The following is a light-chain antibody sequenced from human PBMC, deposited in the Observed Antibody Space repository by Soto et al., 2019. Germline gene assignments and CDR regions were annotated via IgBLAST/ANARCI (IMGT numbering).Light chain of an antibody. CDR2: KAS. V-gene: IGKV1-5*03. J-gene: IGKJ1*01. Sequence: DILMTQSPSTLSASVGDRVTITCRASQSISTWLAWYQQKPGKAPKVLIYKASTLESGVPSRFSGSGSGTEFTLTISSLQPDDFATYYCQQYNSYSRTFGQGTKVEIK. CDR1: QSISTW. CDR3: QQYNSYSRT.